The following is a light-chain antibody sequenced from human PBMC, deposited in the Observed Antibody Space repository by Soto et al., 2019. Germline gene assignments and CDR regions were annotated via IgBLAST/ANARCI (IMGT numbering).Light chain of an antibody. Sequence: EIVLTQSPGTLSLSPGERATLSCRASQTVNNNYVAWYQQKPGQAPTLLIFRASNKATGIPDRFSGSGSGTGFTLTISRLEPEDFAVYYCQQYGSSSWTFGQGTKVDIK. J-gene: IGKJ1*01. V-gene: IGKV3-20*01. CDR2: RAS. CDR1: QTVNNNY. CDR3: QQYGSSSWT.